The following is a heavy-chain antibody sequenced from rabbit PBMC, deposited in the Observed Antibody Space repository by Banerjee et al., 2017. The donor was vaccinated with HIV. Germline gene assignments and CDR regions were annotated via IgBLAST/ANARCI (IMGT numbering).Heavy chain of an antibody. Sequence: QSLEESGGDLVKPGASLTLTCTASGIDFSSYYYMIWVRQAPGKGLEWIGYIDPVIGNTYYATWVNGQFTISSHNAQNTLYLQLNDLTVADTATYFCARDLAGVIGWNFGLWGQGTLVTVS. V-gene: IGHV1S43*01. J-gene: IGHJ3*01. CDR1: GIDFSSYYY. CDR2: IDPVIGNT. D-gene: IGHD4-1*01. CDR3: ARDLAGVIGWNFGL.